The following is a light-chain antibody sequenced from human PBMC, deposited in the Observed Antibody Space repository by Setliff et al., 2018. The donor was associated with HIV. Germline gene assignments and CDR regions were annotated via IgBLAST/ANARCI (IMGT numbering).Light chain of an antibody. CDR3: CSYAGSDAWR. Sequence: QSALTQPASVSGSPGQSITISCTGSSSDVGGYMSVSWYQQHPGEVPKLMIYDVTKRPSGVSNRFSGSKSGSTASLTISGLQTEDEADYYCCSYAGSDAWRFGGGTKVTVL. CDR2: DVT. CDR1: SSDVGGYMS. V-gene: IGLV2-23*02. J-gene: IGLJ2*01.